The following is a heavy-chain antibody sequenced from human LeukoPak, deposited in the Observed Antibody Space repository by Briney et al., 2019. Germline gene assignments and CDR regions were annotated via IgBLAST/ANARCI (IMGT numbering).Heavy chain of an antibody. CDR3: AKDLPYGDYTGWFDP. CDR2: IRYDGSNK. Sequence: GGSLRLSCAASGFTFSSYGMHWVRQAPGKGLEWVAFIRYDGSNKYYADSVKGRFTISRDNSKNTLYLQMNSLRAEDTAVYYCAKDLPYGDYTGWFDPWGQGTLVTVSS. D-gene: IGHD4-17*01. V-gene: IGHV3-30*02. J-gene: IGHJ5*02. CDR1: GFTFSSYG.